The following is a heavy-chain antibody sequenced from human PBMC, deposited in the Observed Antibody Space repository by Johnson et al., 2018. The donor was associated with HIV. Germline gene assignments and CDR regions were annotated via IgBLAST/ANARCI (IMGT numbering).Heavy chain of an antibody. CDR3: AKVAVTRRGWGHVFDI. V-gene: IGHV3-30*18. Sequence: QVQLVESGGGVVQPGRSLRLSCAASAFTFSRSGMHWVRQTPGEGLEWVAVISYDGSDKYYADSVKGRFTISRDNSKNTLYRQMNSLRAEDTAVYYCAKVAVTRRGWGHVFDIWGQGTMVTVSS. J-gene: IGHJ3*02. CDR1: AFTFSRSG. CDR2: ISYDGSDK. D-gene: IGHD3-16*01.